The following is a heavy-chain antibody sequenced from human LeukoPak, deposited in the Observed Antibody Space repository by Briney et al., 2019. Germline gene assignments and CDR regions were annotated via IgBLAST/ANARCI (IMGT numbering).Heavy chain of an antibody. D-gene: IGHD3-22*01. CDR1: GFTFSSFA. J-gene: IGHJ5*02. V-gene: IGHV3-23*01. CDR3: AKALWYYYDSSGYSDFDP. Sequence: GGSLRLSCAASGFTFSSFAMSWVRQAPGKGREWVSAISGSGGSTYYADSGKGRFTISRDNSKNPLYLQINSLSAEDTAVYDCAKALWYYYDSSGYSDFDPWGQGTLVTVSS. CDR2: ISGSGGST.